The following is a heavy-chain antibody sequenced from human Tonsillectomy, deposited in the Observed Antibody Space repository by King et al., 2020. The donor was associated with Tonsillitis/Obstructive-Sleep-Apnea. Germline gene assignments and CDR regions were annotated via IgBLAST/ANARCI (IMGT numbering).Heavy chain of an antibody. V-gene: IGHV1-46*01. CDR3: ARDDVVGRYIDS. D-gene: IGHD1-14*01. CDR1: GYTFTRYY. J-gene: IGHJ4*02. Sequence: QLLQSGAEVKTPGASVKVSCKASGYTFTRYYIHWVRQARGQGREWMGIINPSGRSTTYAQKFQDRVTMTRATSASTVYLEMSSLRSEDAAVYYCARDDVVGRYIDSWGQGTLVTVSS. CDR2: INPSGRST.